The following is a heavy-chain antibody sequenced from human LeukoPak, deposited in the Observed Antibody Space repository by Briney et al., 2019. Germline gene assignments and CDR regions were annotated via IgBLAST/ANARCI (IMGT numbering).Heavy chain of an antibody. J-gene: IGHJ5*02. V-gene: IGHV3-20*04. Sequence: GGSLRLSCAASGFTFDDYGMSWVRQAPGKGLEWIGTMPFDEKVSDNEIPSYNPSLKGRVTISAEKSKNQLSLKVKSVTAADTASYYCARLTLTGVAGRGWFDAWGQGTLVIVSS. CDR3: ARLTLTGVAGRGWFDA. CDR1: GFTFDDYG. CDR2: FDEKVSD. D-gene: IGHD3-3*01.